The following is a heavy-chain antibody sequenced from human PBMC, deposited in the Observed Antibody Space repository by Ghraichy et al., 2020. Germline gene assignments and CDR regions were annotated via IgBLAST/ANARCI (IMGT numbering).Heavy chain of an antibody. J-gene: IGHJ4*01. Sequence: GGSLRLSCAATGFTFSNAWMSWVRQAPGKGLEWVGRIKSKTDGGTTDYAAPVKGRFTISRDDSKKTLYLQMNSLKTEDTAVYYCTTALTYYDFWSGYTIDYWGQGTLVTVSS. CDR2: IKSKTDGGTT. CDR1: GFTFSNAW. D-gene: IGHD3-3*01. V-gene: IGHV3-15*01. CDR3: TTALTYYDFWSGYTIDY.